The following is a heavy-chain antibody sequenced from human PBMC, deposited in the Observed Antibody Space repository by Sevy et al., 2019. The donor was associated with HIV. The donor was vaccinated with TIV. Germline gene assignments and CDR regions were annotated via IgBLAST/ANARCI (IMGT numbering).Heavy chain of an antibody. Sequence: GGSLRLSCAASGFIFSNYWMTWVRQSPGKGLEWVASIQRDGSDKYYVDSVKGRFTISSDNAKNSLYLQMNNLRVDDTALYYCARDAAVAGANWFDPGGQGTLVTVSS. J-gene: IGHJ5*02. V-gene: IGHV3-7*03. CDR3: ARDAAVAGANWFDP. D-gene: IGHD6-19*01. CDR1: GFIFSNYW. CDR2: IQRDGSDK.